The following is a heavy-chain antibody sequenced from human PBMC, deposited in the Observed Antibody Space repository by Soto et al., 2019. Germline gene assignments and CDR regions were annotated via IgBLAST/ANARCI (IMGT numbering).Heavy chain of an antibody. CDR2: IIPIFGTA. CDR1: GGTFSSYA. V-gene: IGHV1-69*13. Sequence: SVKVSCKASGGTFSSYAISWVRQAPGQGLEWMGGIIPIFGTANYAQKFQGRVTITADESTSTAYMELSSLRSEDTAVYYCARVPYYDSSGYYHFDYWGQGTLVTVS. D-gene: IGHD3-22*01. CDR3: ARVPYYDSSGYYHFDY. J-gene: IGHJ4*02.